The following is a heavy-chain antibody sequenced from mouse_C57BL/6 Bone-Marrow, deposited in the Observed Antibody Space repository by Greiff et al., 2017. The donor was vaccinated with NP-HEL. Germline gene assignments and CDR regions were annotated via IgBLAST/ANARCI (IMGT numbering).Heavy chain of an antibody. CDR1: GYTFTSYW. D-gene: IGHD3-2*02. J-gene: IGHJ4*01. CDR2: IYPGSGST. V-gene: IGHV1-55*01. Sequence: VQLQQPGAELVKPGASVKMSCKASGYTFTSYWITWVKQRPGQGLEWIGDIYPGSGSTNYNAKFKSKATLTVDTSSSTSYMQLSSLTSKDSAVYYCARDSSGPHAMDYWGQGTSVTVSS. CDR3: ARDSSGPHAMDY.